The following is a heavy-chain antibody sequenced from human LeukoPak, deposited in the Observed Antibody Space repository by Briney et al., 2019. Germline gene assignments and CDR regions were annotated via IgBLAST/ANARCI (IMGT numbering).Heavy chain of an antibody. J-gene: IGHJ4*02. Sequence: GGSLRLSCAASGFTFSSYSMNWVRQAPGKGLEWVSSISSSSSYIYYADSVKGRFTISRDNAKNSLYLQMNSLRAEDTAVYYCARVPTTVTTNEYYFDYWGQGTLVTVSS. CDR2: ISSSSSYI. CDR1: GFTFSSYS. CDR3: ARVPTTVTTNEYYFDY. V-gene: IGHV3-21*01. D-gene: IGHD4-17*01.